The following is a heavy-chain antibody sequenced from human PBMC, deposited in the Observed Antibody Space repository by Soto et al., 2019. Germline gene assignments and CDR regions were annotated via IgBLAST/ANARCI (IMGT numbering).Heavy chain of an antibody. CDR3: VRLIGNSWLDF. J-gene: IGHJ5*01. D-gene: IGHD1-26*01. CDR1: GDSVSSSRVT. Sequence: SQTLSLTCAISGDSVSSSRVTWNWIRPSPSRGLEWLGRTYYRSKWYNDYAESVKGRITINPDTSKNQFSLHLNSVTPEDTAVYYCVRLIGNSWLDFWGQGTLVTVSS. CDR2: TYYRSKWYN. V-gene: IGHV6-1*01.